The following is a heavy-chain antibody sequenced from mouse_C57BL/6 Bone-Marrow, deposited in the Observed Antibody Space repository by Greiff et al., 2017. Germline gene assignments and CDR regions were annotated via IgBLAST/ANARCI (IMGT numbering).Heavy chain of an antibody. Sequence: VQLKQSGAELVKPGASVKMSCKASGYTFTSYWITWVKQRPGQGLEWIGDIYPGSGSTNYNEKFKSKATLTVDTSSSTAYMQLSSLTSEDSAVYYCARPYYSNYGYFDVWGTGTTVTVSS. CDR1: GYTFTSYW. CDR2: IYPGSGST. J-gene: IGHJ1*03. V-gene: IGHV1-55*01. D-gene: IGHD2-5*01. CDR3: ARPYYSNYGYFDV.